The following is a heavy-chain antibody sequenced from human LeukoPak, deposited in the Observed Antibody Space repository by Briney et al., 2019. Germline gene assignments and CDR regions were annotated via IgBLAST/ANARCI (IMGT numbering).Heavy chain of an antibody. D-gene: IGHD6-6*01. Sequence: SGGSLRLSCAASGFTFSSYAMSWVRQAPGKGLEWVSAISGSGGSTYYADSVKGRFTISRDNSKNTLYLQMNSLRAEDTAVYYCAKVAQYFIAARGNHWFDPWGQGTLVTVSS. CDR1: GFTFSSYA. V-gene: IGHV3-23*01. J-gene: IGHJ5*02. CDR2: ISGSGGST. CDR3: AKVAQYFIAARGNHWFDP.